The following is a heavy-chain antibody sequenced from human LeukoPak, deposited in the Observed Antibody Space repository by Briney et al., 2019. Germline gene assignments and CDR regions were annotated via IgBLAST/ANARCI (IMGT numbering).Heavy chain of an antibody. V-gene: IGHV1-69*05. CDR3: ARGYGGVNYYDSSGYYFDY. D-gene: IGHD3-22*01. J-gene: IGHJ4*02. CDR1: GGTFSSYA. CDR2: IIPIFGTA. Sequence: SVKVSCKASGGTFSSYAISWARQAPGQGLEWMGRIIPIFGTANYAQKFQGRVTITTDESTSTAYMELSSLRSEDTAVYYCARGYGGVNYYDSSGYYFDYWGQGTLVTVSS.